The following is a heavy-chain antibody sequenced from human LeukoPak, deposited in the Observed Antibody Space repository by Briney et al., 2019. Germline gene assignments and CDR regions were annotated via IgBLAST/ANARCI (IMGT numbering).Heavy chain of an antibody. Sequence: GRSLRLSCAASGFTFSSYGMHWVRQAPGKGLEWVAVISYDGSNKYYADSVKGRFTISRDNSKNTLYLQMNSLRAEDTAVYYCVKRGRKGYSYGSGAFDIWGQGTMVTVSS. V-gene: IGHV3-30*18. CDR3: VKRGRKGYSYGSGAFDI. J-gene: IGHJ3*02. CDR2: ISYDGSNK. CDR1: GFTFSSYG. D-gene: IGHD5-18*01.